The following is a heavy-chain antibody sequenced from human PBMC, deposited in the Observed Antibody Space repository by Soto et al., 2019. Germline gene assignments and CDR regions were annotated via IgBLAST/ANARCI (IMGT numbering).Heavy chain of an antibody. Sequence: QLQLQESGPGLVKPSETLSLTCTVSGGSISSSSYYWGWIRQPPGKGLEWIGSIYYSGSTYYNPSLKSRVPFAVDXSKNQFSLKLSSVTAADTAVYYCAKDLSIAARFDPWGQGTLVTVSS. CDR2: IYYSGST. D-gene: IGHD6-6*01. CDR3: AKDLSIAARFDP. V-gene: IGHV4-39*01. J-gene: IGHJ5*02. CDR1: GGSISSSSYY.